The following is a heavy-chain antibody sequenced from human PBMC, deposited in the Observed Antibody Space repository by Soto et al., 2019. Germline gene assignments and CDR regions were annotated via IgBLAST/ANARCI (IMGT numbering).Heavy chain of an antibody. CDR2: FTASGGNT. Sequence: EVQLLESGGGLVQPGGSLRLSCVASGFTFSDFAMSWVRQAPGKGREWVSTFTASGGNTFYADSVKGRFTMSRDHSKNTLYLHVKSMRVDDTAVYYCAKMGGGNLQKLFHVWGHGTLVTVSS. CDR1: GFTFSDFA. V-gene: IGHV3-23*01. J-gene: IGHJ1*01. CDR3: AKMGGGNLQKLFHV. D-gene: IGHD3-16*01.